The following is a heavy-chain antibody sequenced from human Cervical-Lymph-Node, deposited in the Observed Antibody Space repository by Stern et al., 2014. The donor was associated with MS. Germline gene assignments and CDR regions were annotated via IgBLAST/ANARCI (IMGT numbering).Heavy chain of an antibody. CDR1: GGSISGYY. Sequence: VQLVESGPGLVKPSETLSLTCTVSGGSISGYYWSWIRQPPGKGLEWVGYVYYSGSTNYNPSLQSRVTISVDTSKNQLSLRLSSVTAADTAVYYCARSRDVYYFYAMDVWGQGTTVTVSS. CDR2: VYYSGST. J-gene: IGHJ6*02. CDR3: ARSRDVYYFYAMDV. V-gene: IGHV4-59*01.